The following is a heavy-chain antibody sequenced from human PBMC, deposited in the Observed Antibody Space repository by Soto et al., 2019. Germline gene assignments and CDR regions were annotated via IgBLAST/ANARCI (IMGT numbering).Heavy chain of an antibody. V-gene: IGHV3-33*01. CDR2: IWYDGSNK. CDR1: GFTFSSYG. J-gene: IGHJ4*02. D-gene: IGHD6-19*01. CDR3: ARDFGRPSGTPNTSIDY. Sequence: PGGSLRLSCAASGFTFSSYGMHWVRQAPGKGLEWVAVIWYDGSNKYYADSVKGRFTISRDNSKNTLYLQMNSLRAEDTAVYYCARDFGRPSGTPNTSIDYWGQGTLVTVSS.